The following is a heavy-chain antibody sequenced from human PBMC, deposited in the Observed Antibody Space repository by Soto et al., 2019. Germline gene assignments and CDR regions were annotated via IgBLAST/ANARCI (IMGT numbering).Heavy chain of an antibody. CDR1: GGTFSSYS. J-gene: IGHJ6*02. Sequence: QVHLVQSGAEVKKPGSSVRVSCKTSGGTFSSYSFTWVRQAPGQGLEWMGEIIPILNTANFAQKFQSRVTITADEPTNTVYMDLSSLSPDDTAVYYCARVDYDSTYGFYYYGLDVWGQGTTVTVSS. CDR2: IIPILNTA. V-gene: IGHV1-69*01. D-gene: IGHD3-10*01. CDR3: ARVDYDSTYGFYYYGLDV.